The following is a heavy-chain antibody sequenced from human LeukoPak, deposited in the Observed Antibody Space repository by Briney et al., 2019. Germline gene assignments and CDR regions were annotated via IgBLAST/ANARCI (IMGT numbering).Heavy chain of an antibody. CDR3: ARYASSDFWSGYYTGDAFDI. D-gene: IGHD3-3*01. Sequence: GGSLRLSCAASGFTFSSYSMNWVRQAPGKGLEWASSISSSSSYIYYADSVKGRFTISRDNAKNSLYLQMNSLRAEDTAVYYCARYASSDFWSGYYTGDAFDIWGQGTMVTVSS. J-gene: IGHJ3*02. CDR1: GFTFSSYS. CDR2: ISSSSSYI. V-gene: IGHV3-21*01.